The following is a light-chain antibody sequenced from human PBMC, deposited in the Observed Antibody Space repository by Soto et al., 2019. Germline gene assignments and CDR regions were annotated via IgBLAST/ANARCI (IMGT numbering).Light chain of an antibody. CDR3: QQYGSSPIT. V-gene: IGKV3-20*01. CDR2: DAS. Sequence: EIVLPQSPATLSLSPGERATLSCRASQSVNTNLAWYQQKPGQAPRLLIYDASTRATGIPDRFSGSGFGTDFTLTISRLEPEDFAVYYCQQYGSSPITFGQGTRLEI. CDR1: QSVNTN. J-gene: IGKJ5*01.